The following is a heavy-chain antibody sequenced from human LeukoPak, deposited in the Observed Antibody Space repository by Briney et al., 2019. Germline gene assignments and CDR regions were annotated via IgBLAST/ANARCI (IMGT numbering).Heavy chain of an antibody. Sequence: GGSLRLSCAVSGFTFSNAWMSWVRQAPGKGLEWLGRIKSRAEGGTTDYAAPVKGRFIFSRDDSKSTPYLQMNSLKTEDTAMYYCAGSPHWYFDYWGRGTLVTVSS. CDR3: AGSPHWYFDY. CDR1: GFTFSNAW. V-gene: IGHV3-15*01. CDR2: IKSRAEGGTT. D-gene: IGHD1-26*01. J-gene: IGHJ4*02.